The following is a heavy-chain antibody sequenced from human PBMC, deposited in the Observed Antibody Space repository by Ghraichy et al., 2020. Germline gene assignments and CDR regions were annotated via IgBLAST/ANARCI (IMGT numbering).Heavy chain of an antibody. CDR3: ARGGRGAENY. CDR1: GFIVSSNY. CDR2: IYTGGNT. Sequence: GSLRLSCAASGFIVSSNYMAWVRQAPGKGLEWVSVIYTGGNTYYADSVKGRFTISRDNSKNTLYLQMNSLRAEDTAVFYCARGGRGAENYWGQGTLVTVSS. V-gene: IGHV3-53*01. J-gene: IGHJ4*02. D-gene: IGHD1-26*01.